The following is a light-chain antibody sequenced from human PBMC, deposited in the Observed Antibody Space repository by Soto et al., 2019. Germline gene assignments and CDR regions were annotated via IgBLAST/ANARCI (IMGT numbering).Light chain of an antibody. CDR3: CSYAGSSTVL. Sequence: QSALTQPASVSGSPGQSITISCSGTSSDVGSYNLVSWYQQDPGKAPKLMIYEVSKRPSGVSNRFSGSKSGNTASLTISGLQAEDEADYYCCSYAGSSTVLFGGGTQLTVL. V-gene: IGLV2-23*02. CDR1: SSDVGSYNL. CDR2: EVS. J-gene: IGLJ2*01.